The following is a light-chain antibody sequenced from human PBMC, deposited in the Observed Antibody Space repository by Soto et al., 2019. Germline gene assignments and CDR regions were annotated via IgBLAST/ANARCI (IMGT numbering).Light chain of an antibody. J-gene: IGLJ1*01. CDR1: SSNIGAGYD. Sequence: QSVLTQPPSVSGAPGQRVTISCTGSSSNIGAGYDVHWYQQRPGTATKLLIFGNINRPSGVPDRFSGSKSGTSASLAITGIKAEDEGDYYCQSYDSTLSARYVFGTGPKVSVL. CDR3: QSYDSTLSARYV. CDR2: GNI. V-gene: IGLV1-40*01.